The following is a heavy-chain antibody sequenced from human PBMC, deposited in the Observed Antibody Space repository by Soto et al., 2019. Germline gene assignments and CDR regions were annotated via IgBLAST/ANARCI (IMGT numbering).Heavy chain of an antibody. CDR1: GGSISSSNW. J-gene: IGHJ6*02. Sequence: SETLSLTCAVSGGSISSSNWWSWVRQPPGKGLEWIGEIYHSGSTNYNPSLKSRVTISVDKSKNQFSLKLSSVTAADTAVYYCARDWGTMVRGVTEIYYYYGMDVWGQGTTVTVSS. CDR2: IYHSGST. D-gene: IGHD3-10*01. V-gene: IGHV4-4*02. CDR3: ARDWGTMVRGVTEIYYYYGMDV.